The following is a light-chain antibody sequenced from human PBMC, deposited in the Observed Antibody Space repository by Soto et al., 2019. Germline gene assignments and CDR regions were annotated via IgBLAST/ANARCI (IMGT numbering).Light chain of an antibody. Sequence: QYALTQPASVSGSPGQSITISCTGTSSDVGGYNYVSWYQQYPGKAPKVMIFDVSNRPSGVSDRFSGSKSGNTAFLTISGLQAEDEADYYCSSYTSSSTRLFGGGTKLTVL. CDR3: SSYTSSSTRL. J-gene: IGLJ3*02. CDR2: DVS. CDR1: SSDVGGYNY. V-gene: IGLV2-14*01.